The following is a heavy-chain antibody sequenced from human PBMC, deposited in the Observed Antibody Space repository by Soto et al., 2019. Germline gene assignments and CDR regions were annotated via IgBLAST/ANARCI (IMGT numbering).Heavy chain of an antibody. D-gene: IGHD3-22*01. CDR2: INHSGST. V-gene: IGHV4-34*01. CDR1: GGSFSGHY. Sequence: PSETLSLTFSVHGGSFSGHYWIWIRQPPSKGLEWIGEINHSGSTNYNPSLKSRVTISVDTSKNQFSLKLSSVTAADTAVYYCAREDEPDYYESSGTRNWFDPWGKGTLVTVS. CDR3: AREDEPDYYESSGTRNWFDP. J-gene: IGHJ5*02.